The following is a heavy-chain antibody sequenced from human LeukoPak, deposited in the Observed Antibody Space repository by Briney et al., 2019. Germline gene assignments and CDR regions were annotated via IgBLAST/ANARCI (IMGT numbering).Heavy chain of an antibody. J-gene: IGHJ3*02. D-gene: IGHD6-13*01. CDR2: IYYSGST. V-gene: IGHV4-39*07. CDR1: GGSISSGSYY. CDR3: ARVLHPTKFTRIANAFDI. Sequence: SETLSLTCTVSGGSISSGSYYWGWIRQPPGKGLEWIGSIYYSGSTYYNPSLKSRVTISVDTSKNQFSLKLSSVTAADTAVYYCARVLHPTKFTRIANAFDIWGQGTMVTVSS.